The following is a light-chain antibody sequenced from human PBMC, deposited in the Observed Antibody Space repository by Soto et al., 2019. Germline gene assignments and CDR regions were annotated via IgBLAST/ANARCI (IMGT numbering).Light chain of an antibody. Sequence: QSVLTQPPSASGTPGQRVTISCSGSTSNIGSNAVYWYQQVPGTAPKLLIQSSSQRPSGVPDRFSGSKSGTSASLAISGLRSEDEADYYCQSYDRSLRGYVFGTGTKVTVL. CDR2: SSS. CDR1: TSNIGSNA. V-gene: IGLV1-47*02. J-gene: IGLJ1*01. CDR3: QSYDRSLRGYV.